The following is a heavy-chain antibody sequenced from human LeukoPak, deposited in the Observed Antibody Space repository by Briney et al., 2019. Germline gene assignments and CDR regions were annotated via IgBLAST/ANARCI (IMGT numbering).Heavy chain of an antibody. CDR1: GFTLSMYW. CDR3: AREGRDNTSPPYDF. J-gene: IGHJ4*02. CDR2: IEQDGSEI. Sequence: GGSLRLSCAASGFTLSMYWMSWVRQAPGKGLEWVANIEQDGSEIYYVDSVKGRFTISRDNAKNSLYLQMNSLRAEDTAVYFCAREGRDNTSPPYDFWGQGTLVTVSS. V-gene: IGHV3-7*01. D-gene: IGHD1-14*01.